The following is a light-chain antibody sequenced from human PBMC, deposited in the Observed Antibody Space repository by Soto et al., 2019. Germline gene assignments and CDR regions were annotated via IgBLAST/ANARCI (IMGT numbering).Light chain of an antibody. CDR2: DAS. J-gene: IGKJ5*01. Sequence: EIVLTQSPGTLSLSPGERATLSCRASQSVSSSYLAWYQQKPGQAPRLLIYDASNRATGIPARFSGSGSGTDFTLTISRLEPEDFAVYYCQQYNNWPPITFGQGTRLEIK. CDR1: QSVSSSY. CDR3: QQYNNWPPIT. V-gene: IGKV3-20*01.